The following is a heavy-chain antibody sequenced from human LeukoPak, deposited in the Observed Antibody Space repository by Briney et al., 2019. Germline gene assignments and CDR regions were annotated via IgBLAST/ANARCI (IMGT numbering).Heavy chain of an antibody. CDR3: ARDLSGSSNWFDP. V-gene: IGHV1-18*01. Sequence: GASVKVSCKASGYTFTSYGISWVRQAPGQGLVWVGWISAYNGNTNYAQKLQGRVTMTTDTSTSTAYMEMRSLRSDDTAVYYCARDLSGSSNWFDPWGQGTLVTVSS. D-gene: IGHD1-26*01. J-gene: IGHJ5*02. CDR2: ISAYNGNT. CDR1: GYTFTSYG.